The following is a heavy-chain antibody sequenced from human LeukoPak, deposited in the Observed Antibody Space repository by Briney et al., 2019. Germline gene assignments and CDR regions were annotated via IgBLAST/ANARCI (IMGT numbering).Heavy chain of an antibody. D-gene: IGHD3-10*01. CDR1: GFSLSSYE. Sequence: GGSLRLSCAASGFSLSSYEMNWVRQAPGKGLEWISYISGSGSTIYYADSVKGRFTISRDNAKNSLYLQMNSLRAEDTALYYCARVRLLWFGEPKYYFDYWGQGTLVTVSS. J-gene: IGHJ4*02. V-gene: IGHV3-48*03. CDR3: ARVRLLWFGEPKYYFDY. CDR2: ISGSGSTI.